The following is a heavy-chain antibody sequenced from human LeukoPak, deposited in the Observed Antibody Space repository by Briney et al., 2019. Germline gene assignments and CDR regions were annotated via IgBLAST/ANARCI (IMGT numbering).Heavy chain of an antibody. CDR2: ISSGSTYI. V-gene: IGHV3-21*01. CDR3: ARDRSGSYSAFDI. J-gene: IGHJ3*02. D-gene: IGHD1-26*01. Sequence: GGSLRLSCAASEFTFSTYSMNWVRQAPGKGLEWVSSISSGSTYIYYADSVKGRFTISRDNAKNSLYLQMNSLRAEDMAVYYCARDRSGSYSAFDIWGQGTMVTVSS. CDR1: EFTFSTYS.